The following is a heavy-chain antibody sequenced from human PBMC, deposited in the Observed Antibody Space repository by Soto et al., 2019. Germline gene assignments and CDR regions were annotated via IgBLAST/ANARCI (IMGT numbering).Heavy chain of an antibody. CDR2: IWYDGSKT. V-gene: IGHV3-33*01. CDR1: GFTFSNYG. Sequence: QVHLVASGGGVVQPGRSLSLSCVASGFTFSNYGMHWVRQAPGKGLEWVAVIWYDGSKTYYADSVKGRFTISKDNSKNTLYLQMNSLRAEDTAIYYWARDIWFERSKCLDYWGQGTLVTVSS. D-gene: IGHD3-10*01. J-gene: IGHJ4*02. CDR3: ARDIWFERSKCLDY.